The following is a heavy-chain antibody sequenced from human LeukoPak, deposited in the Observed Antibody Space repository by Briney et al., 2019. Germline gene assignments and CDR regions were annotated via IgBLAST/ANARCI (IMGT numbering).Heavy chain of an antibody. CDR3: ARRRGGYGEGELDY. CDR1: GFIASNKY. CDR2: IRSDGTT. J-gene: IGHJ4*02. Sequence: PGGSLRLSCAASGFIASNKYMSWVHQAPGKGLEWVSTIRSDGTTDYADSVKGRFTISRDDSKSTLYPQMNSLRVEDTAVYSCARRRGGYGEGELDYWGQGTLVTVSS. V-gene: IGHV3-66*04. D-gene: IGHD4-17*01.